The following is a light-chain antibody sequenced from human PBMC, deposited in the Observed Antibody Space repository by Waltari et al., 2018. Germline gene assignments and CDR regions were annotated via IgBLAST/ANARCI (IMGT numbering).Light chain of an antibody. V-gene: IGLV2-11*01. J-gene: IGLJ2*01. Sequence: QSALTQPRSVSGSPGQSVTVSCTGTSSDVGGYDFVSWYQQYPGKAPKLIIYDVHKRPPGVPDRFSGSKSGNTASLTISVLLNDDEADYYCCSYAGADTSVLFGGGTTLTVL. CDR2: DVH. CDR1: SSDVGGYDF. CDR3: CSYAGADTSVL.